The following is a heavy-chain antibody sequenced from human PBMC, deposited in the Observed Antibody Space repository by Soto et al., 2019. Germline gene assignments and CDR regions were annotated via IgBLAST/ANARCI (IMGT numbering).Heavy chain of an antibody. Sequence: SETLSLTCTVSGGSISSSSYYWGWIRQPPGKGLEWIGSIYYSGSTYHNPSLKSRVTISVDTSKNHFSLKLSSVTAADTAVYYCARQVPAARPQFYYYYYGMDVWGQGTTVTVS. CDR1: GGSISSSSYY. CDR3: ARQVPAARPQFYYYYYGMDV. CDR2: IYYSGST. V-gene: IGHV4-39*01. J-gene: IGHJ6*02. D-gene: IGHD6-6*01.